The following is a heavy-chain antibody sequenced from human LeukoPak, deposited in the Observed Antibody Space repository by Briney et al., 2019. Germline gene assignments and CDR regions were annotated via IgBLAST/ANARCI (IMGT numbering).Heavy chain of an antibody. V-gene: IGHV3-23*01. J-gene: IGHJ4*02. D-gene: IGHD4-17*01. CDR3: ATPPTVTRNY. CDR1: GFTFDDYA. Sequence: GGSLRLSCAASGFTFDDYAMHWVRQAPGKGLEWVSSISGSGGRTYHADSVKGRFTISRDNSKNTLYLQMNSLRAEDTAVYYCATPPTVTRNYWGQGILVTVSS. CDR2: ISGSGGRT.